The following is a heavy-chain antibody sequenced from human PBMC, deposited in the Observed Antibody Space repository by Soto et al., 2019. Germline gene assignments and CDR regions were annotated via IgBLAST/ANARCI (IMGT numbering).Heavy chain of an antibody. J-gene: IGHJ4*02. CDR2: IYSGVST. V-gene: IGHV3-66*01. D-gene: IGHD2-15*01. CDR1: GFTVSSNY. Sequence: EVQLVESGGGLVQPGGSLRLSCAASGFTVSSNYMNWVRQAPGKGLEWVSGIYSGVSTYYAESVKGRFTISRDNSKNTLYLQMNNLRAEDTAVYDCARGWWAHFDYWGQGTLVTVSS. CDR3: ARGWWAHFDY.